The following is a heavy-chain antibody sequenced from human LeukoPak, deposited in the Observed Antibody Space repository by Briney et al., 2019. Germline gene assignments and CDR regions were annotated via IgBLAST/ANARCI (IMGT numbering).Heavy chain of an antibody. V-gene: IGHV4-30-2*01. CDR1: GGSISSGGYS. J-gene: IGHJ4*02. D-gene: IGHD3-22*01. CDR2: IYHSGST. CDR3: ARGPSGYYAD. Sequence: SETLSLTCAVSGGSISSGGYSWSWIRQPPGKGLEWIGYIYHSGSTYYNPSLKSRVTISVDRSKNQFSLKLSSVTAADTAVYYCARGPSGYYADRGQGTLVTVSS.